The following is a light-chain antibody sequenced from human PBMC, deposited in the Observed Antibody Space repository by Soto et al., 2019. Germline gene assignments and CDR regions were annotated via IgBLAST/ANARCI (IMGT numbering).Light chain of an antibody. J-gene: IGLJ1*01. Sequence: QSVLTQPPSASGTPGQRVTISCSGSSSNIGSNTVNWYQQLPGTAPKLLIYSHNQRPSGVPDRFSVSKSGTSASLAISGRQSEDEADYYCATWDDSLDGYVFGTGTKLTVL. CDR2: SHN. V-gene: IGLV1-44*01. CDR3: ATWDDSLDGYV. CDR1: SSNIGSNT.